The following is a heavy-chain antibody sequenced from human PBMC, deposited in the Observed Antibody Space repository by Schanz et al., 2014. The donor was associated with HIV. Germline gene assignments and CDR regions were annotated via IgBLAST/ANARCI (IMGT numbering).Heavy chain of an antibody. CDR2: INTNGGGT. CDR1: GYTFNTYD. J-gene: IGHJ6*02. Sequence: QVQLVQSGAEVREPGASVKVSCKTSGYTFNTYDINWVRQAPGQGLQWMGVINTNGGGTSDTLQGRVIITRDTSTRTVYMYLSNLRFEDSAVYYCAREKMDTGGLDVWGQGTTVTVSS. V-gene: IGHV1-46*02. CDR3: AREKMDTGGLDV.